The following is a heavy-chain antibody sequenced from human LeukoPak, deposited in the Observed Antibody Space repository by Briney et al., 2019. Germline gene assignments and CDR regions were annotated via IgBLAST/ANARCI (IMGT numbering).Heavy chain of an antibody. J-gene: IGHJ6*03. CDR1: GGSISSGGYY. D-gene: IGHD6-13*01. CDR3: ASAASSWSYYYYYMDV. V-gene: IGHV4-30-2*01. CDR2: IYHSGST. Sequence: SQTLSLTCTVSGGSISSGGYYWSWIRQPPGKGLEWIGYIYHSGSTYYNPSPKSRVTISVDRSKNQFSLKLSSVTAADTAVCYCASAASSWSYYYYYMDVWGKGTTVTVSS.